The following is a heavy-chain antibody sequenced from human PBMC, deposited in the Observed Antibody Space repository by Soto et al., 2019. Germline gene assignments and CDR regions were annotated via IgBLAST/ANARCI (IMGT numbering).Heavy chain of an antibody. CDR2: IYYSGST. CDR3: ARHVEYYDILTGPHWFDP. Sequence: QLQLQESGPGLVKPSETLSLICTVSGGSISSSSYYWGWIRQPPGKGLEWMGSIYYSGSTYYNPSLKSRVTISVDTSKNQFSLKLSSVTAADTAVYYCARHVEYYDILTGPHWFDPWGQGTLVTVSS. D-gene: IGHD3-9*01. CDR1: GGSISSSSYY. V-gene: IGHV4-39*01. J-gene: IGHJ5*02.